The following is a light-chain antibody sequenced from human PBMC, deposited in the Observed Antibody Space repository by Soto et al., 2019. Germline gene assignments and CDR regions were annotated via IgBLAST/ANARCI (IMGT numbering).Light chain of an antibody. J-gene: IGKJ4*01. CDR3: KQLNSYHRT. Sequence: DIQLTQSPSFLSASVGDRVTITCRASQGISSYLAWYQQKPGKAPKVLIYAASTLKSGDPSGSSSNGSRTDFNRRISSLQTADFATYCCKQLNSYHRTFVGVTKVEIK. CDR1: QGISSY. V-gene: IGKV1-9*01. CDR2: AAS.